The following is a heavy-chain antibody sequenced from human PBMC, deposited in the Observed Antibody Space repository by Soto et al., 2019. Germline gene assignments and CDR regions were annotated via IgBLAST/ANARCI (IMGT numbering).Heavy chain of an antibody. J-gene: IGHJ3*01. Sequence: DVQLVESGGGLIQPGESLRLSCAAFGLTISGKKYVAWVRQAPGKGLEWVSALYDVDGSFYADSVTGRFTTSSDSSKTTVYLQINDLRPDCTAVYYCATWHEREHAFDVWCQGTTVTISS. CDR2: LYDVDGS. D-gene: IGHD1-1*01. V-gene: IGHV3-53*01. CDR1: GLTISGKKY. CDR3: ATWHEREHAFDV.